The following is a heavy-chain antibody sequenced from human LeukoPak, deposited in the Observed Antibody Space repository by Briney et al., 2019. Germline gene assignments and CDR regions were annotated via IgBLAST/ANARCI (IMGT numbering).Heavy chain of an antibody. CDR3: ASVRSSNCGGDCYYLDY. CDR1: GFTFRDYG. D-gene: IGHD2-21*02. CDR2: IWYDGSKK. V-gene: IGHV3-33*01. Sequence: GSLRLSCAASGFTFRDYGMQWVRPAPGKGVEWVALIWYDGSKKYYADSVKGRFTISRDNSKNTLYLQLNSLRAEDTAVYFCASVRSSNCGGDCYYLDYWGQGTLVTVSS. J-gene: IGHJ4*02.